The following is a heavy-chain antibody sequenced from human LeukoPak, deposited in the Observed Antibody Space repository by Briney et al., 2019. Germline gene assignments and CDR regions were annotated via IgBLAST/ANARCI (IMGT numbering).Heavy chain of an antibody. V-gene: IGHV1-18*01. CDR3: ARVRSRPYYYGMDV. D-gene: IGHD6-6*01. CDR2: ISAYNGNT. CDR1: GYTFTSYG. J-gene: IGHJ6*02. Sequence: ASVKVSCKASGYTFTSYGISWVRQAPGQGLEWMGWISAYNGNTNYAQKLQGRVTMTTDTSTSTAYMELRSPRSDDTAVYYCARVRSRPYYYGMDVWGQGTTVTVSS.